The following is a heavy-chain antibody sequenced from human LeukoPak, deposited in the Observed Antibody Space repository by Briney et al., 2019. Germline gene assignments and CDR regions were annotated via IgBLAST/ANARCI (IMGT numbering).Heavy chain of an antibody. J-gene: IGHJ3*02. V-gene: IGHV3-66*01. CDR1: GFTFSSYG. CDR3: AREASNIAGGAFDI. CDR2: IYSGGST. D-gene: IGHD2/OR15-2a*01. Sequence: GGSLRLSCAASGFTFSSYGMSWVRQAPGKGLEWVSVIYSGGSTYYADSVKGRFTISRDNSKNTLYLQMNSLRAEDTAVYYCAREASNIAGGAFDIWGQGTMVTVSS.